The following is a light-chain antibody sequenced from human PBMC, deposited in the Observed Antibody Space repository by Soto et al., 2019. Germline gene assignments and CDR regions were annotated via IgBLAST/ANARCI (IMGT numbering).Light chain of an antibody. CDR2: GAS. CDR3: QQYGSSGT. V-gene: IGKV3-20*01. Sequence: ETVMTQSPATLSVSPWERATLSCRASQSVSSNLAWYQQKPGQAPRLLLYGASNRATGIPDRFSGSGSGTDFTLTISRLEPEDFAVYYCQQYGSSGTFGQGTKVDIK. J-gene: IGKJ1*01. CDR1: QSVSSN.